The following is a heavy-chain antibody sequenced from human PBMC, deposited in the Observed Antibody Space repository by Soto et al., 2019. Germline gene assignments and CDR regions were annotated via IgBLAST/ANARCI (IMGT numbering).Heavy chain of an antibody. D-gene: IGHD2-2*01. CDR3: ARQRRYCSSTSRYAPYYYYMDV. Sequence: PGESLKISCKGSGYSFTSYWIGWVRQMPGKGLEWMGIIYPGDSDTRYSPSFQGQVTISADKSISTAYLQWSSLKASDTAMYYCARQRRYCSSTSRYAPYYYYMDVCGKGTTVTVSS. J-gene: IGHJ6*03. CDR1: GYSFTSYW. V-gene: IGHV5-51*01. CDR2: IYPGDSDT.